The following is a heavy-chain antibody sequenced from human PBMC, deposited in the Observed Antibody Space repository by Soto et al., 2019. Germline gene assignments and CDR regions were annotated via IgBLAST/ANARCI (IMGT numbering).Heavy chain of an antibody. CDR1: GYTFTSYD. J-gene: IGHJ6*03. CDR2: MNPNSGNT. CDR3: AVYKAAAALNYYYYMDV. V-gene: IGHV1-8*01. D-gene: IGHD6-13*01. Sequence: QVQLVQSGAEVKKPGASVKVSCKASGYTFTSYDINWVRQATGQGLEWMGWMNPNSGNTGYAQKFQGRVTMTRNTSISTAYMELSSLRSEDTAVYYCAVYKAAAALNYYYYMDVWGKGTTVTVSS.